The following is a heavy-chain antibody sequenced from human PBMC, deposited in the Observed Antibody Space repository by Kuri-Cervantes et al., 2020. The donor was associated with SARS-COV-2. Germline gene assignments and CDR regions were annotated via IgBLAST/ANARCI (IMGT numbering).Heavy chain of an antibody. D-gene: IGHD2/OR15-2a*01. V-gene: IGHV3-30*03. CDR1: GFSVNRFG. J-gene: IGHJ4*02. CDR3: ARDFYYGLVNYIDY. Sequence: GGSLRLSCVASGFSVNRFGMHWVRQAPGKGLEWVAVMSSDVGKKSYAVSVKGRFTISRDTSKNTVYLQMDSLTTDDTGVYYCARDFYYGLVNYIDYWGQGTLVTVSS. CDR2: MSSDVGKK.